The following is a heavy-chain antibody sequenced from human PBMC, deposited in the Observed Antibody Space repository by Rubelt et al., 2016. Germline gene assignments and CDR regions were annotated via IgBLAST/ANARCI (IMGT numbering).Heavy chain of an antibody. V-gene: IGHV3-66*01. CDR1: GFTVSSNY. CDR2: IYSGGST. J-gene: IGHJ4*02. Sequence: EVQLVESGGGLVQPGGSLRLSCAASGFTVSSNYMSWVRQAPGKGLEWVSVIYSGGSTYYADSVKGRFTISRDNSKNTLYLQMNSLRAEDTAVYYCARAAPWIQLWYGAFDYWGQGTLVTVSS. CDR3: ARAAPWIQLWYGAFDY. D-gene: IGHD5-18*01.